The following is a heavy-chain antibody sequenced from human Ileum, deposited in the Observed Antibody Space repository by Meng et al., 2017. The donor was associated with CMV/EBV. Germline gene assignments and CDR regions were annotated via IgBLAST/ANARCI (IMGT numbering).Heavy chain of an antibody. D-gene: IGHD5-12*01. V-gene: IGHV1-2*02. Sequence: CKASGYTFTAYYLHWVRQAPGQGLEWMGWVYPPSGVTEYARRFQGRVTMTRDTSITTAYMELSRLTSDDTALYYCAAVTYSAYNDFDYWGQGTLVTVSS. J-gene: IGHJ4*02. CDR2: VYPPSGVT. CDR3: AAVTYSAYNDFDY. CDR1: GYTFTAYY.